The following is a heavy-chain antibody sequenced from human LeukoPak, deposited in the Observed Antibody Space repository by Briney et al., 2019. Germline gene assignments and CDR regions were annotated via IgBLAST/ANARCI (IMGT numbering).Heavy chain of an antibody. CDR2: IYYSGST. Sequence: SETLSLTCTVSGGSISSSSYYWGWIRQPPGKGLEWIGSIYYSGSTYYNPSLKSRVTISEDTSKNQFSLKLSSVTAADTAVYYCVLGGYYDSSGYYVVEGADYWGQGTLVTVSS. CDR3: VLGGYYDSSGYYVVEGADY. J-gene: IGHJ4*02. CDR1: GGSISSSSYY. V-gene: IGHV4-39*07. D-gene: IGHD3-22*01.